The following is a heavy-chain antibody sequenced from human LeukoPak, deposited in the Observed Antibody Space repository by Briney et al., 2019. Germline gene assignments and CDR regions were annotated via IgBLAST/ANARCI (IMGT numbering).Heavy chain of an antibody. V-gene: IGHV3-21*01. CDR3: ARADCSGGSCNDAFDI. CDR2: ISSSSSYI. CDR1: GFTFSSYS. D-gene: IGHD2-15*01. Sequence: GGSLRLSCAASGFTFSSYSMNWVRQAPGKGLEWVSSISSSSSYIYYADSVKGRFTISRDNAKNSLYLQMNSLRAEDTAVYYCARADCSGGSCNDAFDIWGQGTMVTVSS. J-gene: IGHJ3*02.